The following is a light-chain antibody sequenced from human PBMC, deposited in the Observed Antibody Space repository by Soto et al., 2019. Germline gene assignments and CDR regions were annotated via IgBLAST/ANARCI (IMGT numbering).Light chain of an antibody. CDR1: QDISNH. CDR3: QKHDGVPL. J-gene: IGKJ3*01. V-gene: IGKV1-33*01. Sequence: DIQLTQSPSSLSASVGDRVTITCQASQDISNHLNWYQQKPGKAPNLLIYDASDLETGVPSRFSGCGSGTFFSFTINSLQPEDIATDYCQKHDGVPLFGPGTKVESK. CDR2: DAS.